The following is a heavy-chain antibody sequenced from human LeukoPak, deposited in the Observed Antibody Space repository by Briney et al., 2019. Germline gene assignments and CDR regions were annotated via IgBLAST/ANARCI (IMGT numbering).Heavy chain of an antibody. J-gene: IGHJ6*02. V-gene: IGHV4-59*08. D-gene: IGHD2-21*02. CDR1: GGSLSGYY. CDR2: IYYRGNT. CDR3: ARWDGAYCGGDCYSGYGMDV. Sequence: TTSETLSLTCSVSGGSLSGYYWSWIRQPPGKGLEWVGYIYYRGNTNYNPSLKGRVTMSIDTSNNHFSLKLRSVTAADTAVYYCARWDGAYCGGDCYSGYGMDVWGQGTTVTVSS.